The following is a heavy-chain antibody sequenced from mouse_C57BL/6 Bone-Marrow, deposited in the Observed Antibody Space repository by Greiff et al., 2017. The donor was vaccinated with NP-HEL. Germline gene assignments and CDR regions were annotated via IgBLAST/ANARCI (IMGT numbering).Heavy chain of an antibody. V-gene: IGHV5-17*01. J-gene: IGHJ4*01. CDR3: ARLQTFYAMDY. CDR1: GFTFSDYG. CDR2: ISSGSSTI. Sequence: EVQLVESGGGLVKPGGSLKLSCSASGFTFSDYGMHWVRQAPEKGLEWVAYISSGSSTIYYADTVKGRFTISRDNAKNTLFLQMTSLRSEDTAMYYCARLQTFYAMDYWGQGTSVTVSS.